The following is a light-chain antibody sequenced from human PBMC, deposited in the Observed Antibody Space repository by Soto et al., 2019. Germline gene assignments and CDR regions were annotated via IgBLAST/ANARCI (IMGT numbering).Light chain of an antibody. J-gene: IGLJ1*01. Sequence: QSALTQPRSVSGSPKQSVTISCTGTSSDVGTYNYVSWFQQHPGTAPKLMISDVSKRPSGVPDRFSGSKSGNTASLTISGLQAEDEADYYCNSFTTSSTYVFGTGTKLTVL. CDR2: DVS. CDR3: NSFTTSSTYV. V-gene: IGLV2-11*01. CDR1: SSDVGTYNY.